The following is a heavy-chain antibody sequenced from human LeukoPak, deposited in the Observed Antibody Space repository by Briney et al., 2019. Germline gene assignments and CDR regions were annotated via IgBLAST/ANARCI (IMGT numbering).Heavy chain of an antibody. CDR3: ARDPVGHVDAFDI. Sequence: ASVKVSCKAFGYTFTSNYMHWVRQAPGQGPEWMGVISPSGGSTTYAQKFQGRVTLTRDMSTSTDYLELSSLRSDDTAVYYCARDPVGHVDAFDIWGQGTMVTVSS. V-gene: IGHV1-46*01. CDR1: GYTFTSNY. CDR2: ISPSGGST. J-gene: IGHJ3*02.